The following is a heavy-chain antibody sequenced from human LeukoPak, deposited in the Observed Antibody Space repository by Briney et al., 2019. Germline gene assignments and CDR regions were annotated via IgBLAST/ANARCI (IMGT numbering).Heavy chain of an antibody. CDR2: MSPNSGGT. J-gene: IGHJ4*02. D-gene: IGHD1-26*01. V-gene: IGHV1-2*02. CDR3: ARDSGSYDKDIYFDY. CDR1: GYTFSSYD. Sequence: ASVKVSCKTSGYTFSSYDITWVRQATGQGLEWMGWMSPNSGGTNYAQKFQGRVTMTRDTSISTAYMELSRLRSDDTAVYYCARDSGSYDKDIYFDYWGQGTLVTVSS.